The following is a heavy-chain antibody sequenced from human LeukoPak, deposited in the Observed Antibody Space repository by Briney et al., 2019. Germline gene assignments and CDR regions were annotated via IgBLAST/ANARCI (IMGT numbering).Heavy chain of an antibody. CDR2: IKSRTDGGTT. J-gene: IGHJ5*02. CDR1: GFTFSNAW. CDR3: ARDLTVTSTCWFDR. Sequence: GGSLRLSCTASGFTFSNAWMSWVRQAPGKGLEWVGRIKSRTDGGTTDHAAPVKGRFTISRDDSKNTLYLQMNSLKTEDTAVYYCARDLTVTSTCWFDRWGQGTLVTVSS. D-gene: IGHD4-11*01. V-gene: IGHV3-15*01.